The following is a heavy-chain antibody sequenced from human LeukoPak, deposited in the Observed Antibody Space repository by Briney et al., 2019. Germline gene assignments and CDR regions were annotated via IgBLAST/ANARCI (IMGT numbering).Heavy chain of an antibody. CDR2: ITGSGGTT. D-gene: IGHD5-12*01. J-gene: IGHJ4*02. V-gene: IGHV3-23*01. Sequence: GGSLRLSCAASGFTFSSYAMSWVRQAPGKGLEWVSAITGSGGTTYYADSVKGRFTISRDNAKNSLYLQMNSLRAEDTAVYYCARDPKWLDYWGQGTLVTVSS. CDR1: GFTFSSYA. CDR3: ARDPKWLDY.